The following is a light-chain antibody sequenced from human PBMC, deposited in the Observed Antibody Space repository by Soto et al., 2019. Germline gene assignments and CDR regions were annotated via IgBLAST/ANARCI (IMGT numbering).Light chain of an antibody. J-gene: IGLJ3*02. CDR2: QDS. V-gene: IGLV3-1*01. Sequence: SYDLTQPPSVSVSPGQTANITCSGHRLGHKYSCWYQQKTGQSPVLLIYQDSQRPSGIPERFSGSNSGDTATLTINGTQAMDEADYYCQAWDSSTFWVFGGGTKLTVL. CDR3: QAWDSSTFWV. CDR1: RLGHKY.